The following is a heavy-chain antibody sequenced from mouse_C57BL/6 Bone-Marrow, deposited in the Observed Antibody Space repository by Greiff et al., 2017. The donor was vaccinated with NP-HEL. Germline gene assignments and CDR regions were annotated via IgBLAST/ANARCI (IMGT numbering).Heavy chain of an antibody. CDR1: GYTFTSYW. D-gene: IGHD4-1*01. CDR2: IDPSDSET. Sequence: VQLQQPGASVKLSCKASGYTFTSYWMHWVKQRPIQGLEWIGNIDPSDSETHYNQKFKDKATLTVDKSSSTAYMQLSSLTSEDSAVYYCARAVILGYFDYWGQGTTLTVSS. CDR3: ARAVILGYFDY. V-gene: IGHV1-52*01. J-gene: IGHJ2*01.